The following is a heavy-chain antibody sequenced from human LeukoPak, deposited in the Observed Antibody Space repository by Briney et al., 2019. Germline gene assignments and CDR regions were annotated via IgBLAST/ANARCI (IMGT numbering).Heavy chain of an antibody. CDR1: GFTFSKYG. D-gene: IGHD3-22*01. CDR2: ISGSGGTT. V-gene: IGHV3-48*03. J-gene: IGHJ4*02. Sequence: GGSLRLSCAASGFTFSKYGMSWVRQAPGKGLEWVSVISGSGGTTYYADSVKGRFTISRDNAKNSLYLQMNSLRAEDTAVYYCAREYSSGYYMTTNVRDGQDYWGQGTLVTVSS. CDR3: AREYSSGYYMTTNVRDGQDY.